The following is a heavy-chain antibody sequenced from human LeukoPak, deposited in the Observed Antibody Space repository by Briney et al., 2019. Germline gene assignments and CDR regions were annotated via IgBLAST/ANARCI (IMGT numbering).Heavy chain of an antibody. CDR3: AKDSPMGSSWYWFDP. D-gene: IGHD6-13*01. V-gene: IGHV3-23*01. CDR2: ISGSGGST. J-gene: IGHJ5*02. CDR1: GFTFSSYA. Sequence: GGSLRLSCAASGFTFSSYAMSWVRQAPGKGLEWVSSISGSGGSTYYADSVKGRFTISRDNSKNMLYLQMNSLRAEDTAVYYCAKDSPMGSSWYWFDPWGQGTLVTVSS.